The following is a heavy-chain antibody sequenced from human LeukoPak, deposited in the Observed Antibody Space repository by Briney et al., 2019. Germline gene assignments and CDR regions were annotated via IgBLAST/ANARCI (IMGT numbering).Heavy chain of an antibody. CDR3: VREDWAFDI. Sequence: GGSLRLSCAASGFTFSNYQMHWVRQAPGKGLIWVSHVKRDGSMTTYAGSVKGRFTISRDNAKNTLSLQMNSLRSEDTAVYYCVREDWAFDIWGQGTLVTVSS. CDR1: GFTFSNYQ. D-gene: IGHD2-21*01. J-gene: IGHJ3*02. V-gene: IGHV3-74*01. CDR2: VKRDGSMT.